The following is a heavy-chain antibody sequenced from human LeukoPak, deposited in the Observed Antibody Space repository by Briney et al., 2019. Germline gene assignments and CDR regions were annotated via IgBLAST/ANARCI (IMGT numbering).Heavy chain of an antibody. V-gene: IGHV4-59*11. Sequence: SETLSLTCTVSGGSISSHYWSWIRQPPGKGLEWIGYIYYSGSTNYNPSLKSRVTISVDTSKNQFSLKLSSVTAADTAVYYCARDLYSSYWGQGTLVTVSS. D-gene: IGHD3-16*01. J-gene: IGHJ4*02. CDR1: GGSISSHY. CDR3: ARDLYSSY. CDR2: IYYSGST.